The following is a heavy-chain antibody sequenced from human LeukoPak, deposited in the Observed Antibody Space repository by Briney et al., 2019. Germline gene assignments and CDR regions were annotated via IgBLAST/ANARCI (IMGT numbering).Heavy chain of an antibody. Sequence: GSLRLSCAASGFTFEADGMSWVRQAPGKGLEWVFCINWNVDSTGYADSVKGRFTISRDNAKNALYLQMNSLRAEDSALYYCASAAAYYYYQYMDVWGKGTTVIVSS. CDR3: ASAAAYYYYQYMDV. CDR2: INWNVDST. V-gene: IGHV3-20*04. D-gene: IGHD6-13*01. J-gene: IGHJ6*03. CDR1: GFTFEADG.